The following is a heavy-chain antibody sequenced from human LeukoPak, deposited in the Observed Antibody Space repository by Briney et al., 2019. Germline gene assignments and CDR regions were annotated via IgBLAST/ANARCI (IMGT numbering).Heavy chain of an antibody. CDR2: IHYRGSA. V-gene: IGHV4-59*01. CDR1: GGSISTYY. Sequence: PSETLSLTCTVSGGSISTYYWSWIRQPPGKGLEWIGYIHYRGSANYNPSLKSRLTISVDTSKNQLSLKLTSVTAADTAMYYCARAGDYYSSGSYLGYWGQGTLVTVSS. D-gene: IGHD3-10*01. J-gene: IGHJ4*02. CDR3: ARAGDYYSSGSYLGY.